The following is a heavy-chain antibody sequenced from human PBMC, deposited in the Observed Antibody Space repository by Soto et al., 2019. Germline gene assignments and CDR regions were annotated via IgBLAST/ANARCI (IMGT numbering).Heavy chain of an antibody. D-gene: IGHD3-3*01. J-gene: IGHJ4*02. CDR3: ARGRQNDFWSGFSFDY. CDR2: ISSGSSTI. V-gene: IGHV3-48*01. Sequence: GGSLRLSCAASGFTFSNYNMNWVRQAPGKGLEWVSYISSGSSTIFYADSVKGRFTISRDTAKNSLYLQMNSLRAEDTAVYYCARGRQNDFWSGFSFDYWGQGTLVTVSS. CDR1: GFTFSNYN.